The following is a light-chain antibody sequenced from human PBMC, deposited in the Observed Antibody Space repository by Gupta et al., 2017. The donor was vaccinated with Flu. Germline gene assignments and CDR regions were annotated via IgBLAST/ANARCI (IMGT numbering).Light chain of an antibody. J-gene: IGKJ1*01. Sequence: DIQVTVSPFSLSASVGDRVTLTCPTNQGITRYLNWYQQKPGKTPKLLIYAASSLQLGAPSRFSGSGSGTNFSLTISGLQPEDFATYYCHQYYSSPWTFGQGTKVEV. CDR2: AAS. CDR3: HQYYSSPWT. CDR1: QGITRY. V-gene: IGKV1-39*01.